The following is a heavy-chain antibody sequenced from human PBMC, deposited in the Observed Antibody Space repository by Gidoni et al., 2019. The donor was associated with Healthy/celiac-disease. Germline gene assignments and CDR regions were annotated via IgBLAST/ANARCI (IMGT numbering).Heavy chain of an antibody. J-gene: IGHJ4*02. Sequence: QVQLVQSGAEVKKPGASVTVSCKASGYTFTGYYMHWVRQAPGQGLEWMGWINPNSGGTNYAQKFQGRVTMTRDTSISTAYMELSRLRSDDTAVYYCAREDPGSRFLEWSYFDYWGQGTLVTVSS. V-gene: IGHV1-2*02. CDR1: GYTFTGYY. D-gene: IGHD3-3*01. CDR2: INPNSGGT. CDR3: AREDPGSRFLEWSYFDY.